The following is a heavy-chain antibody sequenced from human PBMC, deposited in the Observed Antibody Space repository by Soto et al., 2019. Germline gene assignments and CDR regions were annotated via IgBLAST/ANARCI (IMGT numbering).Heavy chain of an antibody. CDR3: AKDAGDQGYFQN. D-gene: IGHD2-21*02. Sequence: QLVESGGGVVRPGRSLRLSCAASGFTFSGYAMHWVRQAPGKGLEWVATISYNGNDKYYVDSVKGRFTISRDNSKNTLYLQMSSLTPEDTAIYYGAKDAGDQGYFQNWGQGTLVIVSS. CDR2: ISYNGNDK. V-gene: IGHV3-30*18. J-gene: IGHJ1*01. CDR1: GFTFSGYA.